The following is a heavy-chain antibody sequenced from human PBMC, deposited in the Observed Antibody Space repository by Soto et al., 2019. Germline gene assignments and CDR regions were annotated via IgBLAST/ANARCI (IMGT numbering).Heavy chain of an antibody. J-gene: IGHJ4*02. D-gene: IGHD6-13*01. CDR3: AKDMEEQQLSLFDY. CDR1: GFTFDDYA. V-gene: IGHV3-9*01. CDR2: ISWNSGSI. Sequence: HPGGSLRLSCAASGFTFDDYAMRWVRQAPGKGLEWVSGISWNSGSIGYADSVKGRFTISRDNAKNSLYLQMNSLRAEDTALHYCAKDMEEQQLSLFDYWGQGTLVTVSS.